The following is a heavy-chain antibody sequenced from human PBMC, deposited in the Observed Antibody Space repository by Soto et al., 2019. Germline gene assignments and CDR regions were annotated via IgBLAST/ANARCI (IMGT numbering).Heavy chain of an antibody. CDR3: AKVDRYSSGWSYYAPEYYYYGMDV. J-gene: IGHJ6*02. V-gene: IGHV3-23*01. Sequence: EVQLLESGGGLVQPRGSLRLSCAASGFTFSTYALSWVRQSPGTGLEWVSAISGSGDDTYYTHSVKGRFTISRDNSKNTLSLQMDSLRVEDTATYYCAKVDRYSSGWSYYAPEYYYYGMDVWGQGTTVTVSS. CDR2: ISGSGDDT. CDR1: GFTFSTYA. D-gene: IGHD6-19*01.